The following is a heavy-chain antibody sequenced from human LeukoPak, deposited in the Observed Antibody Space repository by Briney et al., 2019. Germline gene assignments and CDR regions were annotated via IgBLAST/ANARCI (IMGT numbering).Heavy chain of an antibody. D-gene: IGHD6-6*01. Sequence: SETLSLTCTVSGGSISSYYWSWIRQPAGKGLEWIGRIYTSGSTNYNPSHKSRVTMSVDTSKNQFSLKLSSVTAADTAVYYCARLMYSSSSTYYYYYYMDVWGKGTTVTVSS. CDR2: IYTSGST. V-gene: IGHV4-4*07. J-gene: IGHJ6*03. CDR1: GGSISSYY. CDR3: ARLMYSSSSTYYYYYYMDV.